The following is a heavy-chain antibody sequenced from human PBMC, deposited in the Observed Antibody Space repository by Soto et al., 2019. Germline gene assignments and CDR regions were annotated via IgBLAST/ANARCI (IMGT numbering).Heavy chain of an antibody. V-gene: IGHV4-39*07. D-gene: IGHD3-10*01. CDR2: INHSGST. J-gene: IGHJ5*01. CDR3: ARGPRRRTSMVRSHNWFDS. Sequence: SETLSLTCPVSGGYISSSSCYWGWIRQPPGKGLEWIGEINHSGSTNYNPSLKSRVTISVDTSKNQFSLKLSSVTAADTAVYYCARGPRRRTSMVRSHNWFDSWGQGTLVTVSS. CDR1: GGYISSSSCY.